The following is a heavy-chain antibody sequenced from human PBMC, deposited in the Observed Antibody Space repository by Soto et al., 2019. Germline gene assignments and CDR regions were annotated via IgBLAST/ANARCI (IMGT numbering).Heavy chain of an antibody. V-gene: IGHV1-8*01. D-gene: IGHD6-13*01. J-gene: IGHJ4*02. CDR1: GYTFTSYD. CDR3: ARAHFLRSADSSWYYFDY. CDR2: MNPNSGNT. Sequence: ASVKVSCKASGYTFTSYDINWVRQATGQGLEWMGWMNPNSGNTGYAQKFQGRVTMTRNTSISTAYMELSSLRSEDTAVYYCARAHFLRSADSSWYYFDYWGQGTLVTVSS.